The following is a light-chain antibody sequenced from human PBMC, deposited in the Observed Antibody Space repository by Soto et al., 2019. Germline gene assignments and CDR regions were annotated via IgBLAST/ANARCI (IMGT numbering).Light chain of an antibody. CDR3: QQRSNWPIT. CDR1: QSVRNN. CDR2: GAS. Sequence: EIVMTQSPATLSVSPGERATLSCRASQSVRNNLAWYQQKPGQAPSLLIYGASTRATGIPARFSGSGSGTDFTLTISSLEPEDFAVYYCQQRSNWPITFGQGTRLEIK. J-gene: IGKJ5*01. V-gene: IGKV3-11*01.